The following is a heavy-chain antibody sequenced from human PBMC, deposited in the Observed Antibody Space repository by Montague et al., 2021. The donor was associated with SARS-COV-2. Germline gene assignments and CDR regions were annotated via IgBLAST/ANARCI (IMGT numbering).Heavy chain of an antibody. CDR1: GFTFSSYS. D-gene: IGHD3-3*01. CDR2: LSYDGSNK. CDR3: ARDPLLTIFGSYYYYYMDV. J-gene: IGHJ6*03. Sequence: SLRLSCAASGFTFSSYSMNWVRQAPGKGLGWVAVLSYDGSNKYYVDSVKGRFTISRDNSKNTLFLQMNSLRAEDTAVYYCARDPLLTIFGSYYYYYMDVWGKGTTVTVSS. V-gene: IGHV3-30*03.